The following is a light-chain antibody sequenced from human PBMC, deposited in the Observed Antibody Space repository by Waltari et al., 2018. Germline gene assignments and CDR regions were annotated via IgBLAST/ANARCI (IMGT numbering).Light chain of an antibody. Sequence: QSVVIQSPSASGTPGQRVTISCSGRSSNIGGNDVYWYQQFPGTAPRLLIYTNNQRPAGGPDRFSGSKSGTSASLVISGLQSEDEADYYCATWEDSLNGWVFGGGTKLTVL. CDR2: TNN. V-gene: IGLV1-44*01. CDR1: SSNIGGND. J-gene: IGLJ3*02. CDR3: ATWEDSLNGWV.